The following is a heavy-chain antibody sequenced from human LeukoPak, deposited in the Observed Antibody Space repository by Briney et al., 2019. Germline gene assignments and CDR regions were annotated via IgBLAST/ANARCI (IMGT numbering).Heavy chain of an antibody. V-gene: IGHV4-59*12. CDR1: GGSISSYY. J-gene: IGHJ6*03. CDR3: ARLSVIVGAALEYYYYYMDV. Sequence: SETLSHTCTVSGGSISSYYWSWIRQPPGKGLEWIGYIYYSGGTNYNPSLKSRVTISADKSKNQVSLRLTSVTAADTAVYYCARLSVIVGAALEYYYYYMDVWGQGTTVTVSS. D-gene: IGHD1-26*01. CDR2: IYYSGGT.